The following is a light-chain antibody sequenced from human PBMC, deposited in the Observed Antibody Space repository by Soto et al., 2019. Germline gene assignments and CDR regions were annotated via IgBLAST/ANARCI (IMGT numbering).Light chain of an antibody. J-gene: IGKJ1*01. Sequence: EIVMTQSPATLSVSPGERATLSCRASQSVSSNLAWYRPKPGQAPRLLIYGASTRANGIPARFIGSGSWADFTLTLSRLEPEDFAVYFGQPYGNSPPGTFGQGTKVDIK. CDR1: QSVSSN. CDR3: QPYGNSPPGT. CDR2: GAS. V-gene: IGKV3-15*01.